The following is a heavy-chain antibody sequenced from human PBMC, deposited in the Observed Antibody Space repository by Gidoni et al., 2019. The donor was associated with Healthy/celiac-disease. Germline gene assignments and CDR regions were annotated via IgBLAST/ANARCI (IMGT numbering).Heavy chain of an antibody. CDR2: IYYSGST. CDR1: GGSISSSSYY. CDR3: ARHRYYDFWSGYPFDP. D-gene: IGHD3-3*01. Sequence: QLQLQESGPGLVKPSETLSLTCTVPGGSISSSSYYWGWIRQPPGKGLEWIGSIYYSGSTYYNPSLKSRVTISVDTSKNQFSLKLSSVTAADTAVYYCARHRYYDFWSGYPFDPWGQGTLVTVSS. V-gene: IGHV4-39*01. J-gene: IGHJ5*02.